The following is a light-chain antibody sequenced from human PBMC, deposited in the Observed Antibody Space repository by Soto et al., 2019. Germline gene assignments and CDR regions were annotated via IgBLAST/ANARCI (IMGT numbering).Light chain of an antibody. CDR1: QSLSSSQ. J-gene: IGKJ4*01. V-gene: IGKV3D-20*02. CDR3: QHRANWPLT. CDR2: DAS. Sequence: IVLTQSPGTLSLSPGERGALSCRASQSLSSSQLAWYQQKPGQAPRLLIHDASSRATGISDRFTGSGSGTDFTLSISSLEPEDFAFYFCQHRANWPLTFGGGTKVDIK.